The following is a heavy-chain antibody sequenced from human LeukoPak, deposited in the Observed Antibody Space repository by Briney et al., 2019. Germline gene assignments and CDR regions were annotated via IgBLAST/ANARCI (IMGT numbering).Heavy chain of an antibody. V-gene: IGHV3-33*06. D-gene: IGHD4-17*01. CDR1: GFTFSSYG. CDR2: IWYDGSNK. Sequence: PRRSLRLSCAASGFTFSSYGMHWVRQAPGKGLEWVAVIWYDGSNKYYADSVKGRFTISRDNSKNTLYLQMNSLRAEDTAVYYCAKSGDDYGDYYWGQGTLVTVSS. CDR3: AKSGDDYGDYY. J-gene: IGHJ4*02.